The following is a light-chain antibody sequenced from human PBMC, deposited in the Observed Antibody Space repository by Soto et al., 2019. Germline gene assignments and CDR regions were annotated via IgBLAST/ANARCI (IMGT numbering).Light chain of an antibody. CDR3: QQYGSSRTWT. Sequence: EIVLTQFPGTLSLSAGESATLSCKASQSVSSSALAWYQQKPAQAPRLIIYGASSRAIGVPARFSGSGSGTDFTLTISRLETEDFAVYYCQQYGSSRTWTFGQGTKVDIK. V-gene: IGKV3-20*01. J-gene: IGKJ1*01. CDR1: QSVSSSA. CDR2: GAS.